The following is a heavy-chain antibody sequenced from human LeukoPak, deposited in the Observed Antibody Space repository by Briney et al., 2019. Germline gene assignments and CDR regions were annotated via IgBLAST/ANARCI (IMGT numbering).Heavy chain of an antibody. D-gene: IGHD6-13*01. CDR1: GYTFTDYP. J-gene: IGHJ4*02. CDR3: ARGLIREVAAAAFDY. V-gene: IGHV7-4-1*02. CDR2: INTNTGNP. Sequence: ASVKVSCKASGYTFTDYPMNWVRQAPGQGLEWMGWINTNTGNPTYAQGFTGRFVFSLDTSVSTAYLQISSLKAEDTAVYYCARGLIREVAAAAFDYWGQGTLVTVSS.